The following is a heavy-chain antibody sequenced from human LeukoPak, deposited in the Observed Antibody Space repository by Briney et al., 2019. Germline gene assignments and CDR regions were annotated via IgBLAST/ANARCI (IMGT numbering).Heavy chain of an antibody. CDR2: ISSSSSTI. CDR1: GFTFSSYS. CDR3: AKSYGSGSYRYYYYMDV. V-gene: IGHV3-48*04. J-gene: IGHJ6*03. D-gene: IGHD3-10*01. Sequence: GGSLRLSCAASGFTFSSYSMNWVRQAPGKGLEWVSYISSSSSTIYYADSVKGRFTISRDNAKNSLYLQMNSLRAEDTAVYYCAKSYGSGSYRYYYYMDVWGKGTTVTVSS.